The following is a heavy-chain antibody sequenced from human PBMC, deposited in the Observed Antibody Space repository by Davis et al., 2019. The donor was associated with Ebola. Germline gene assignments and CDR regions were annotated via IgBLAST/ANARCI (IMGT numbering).Heavy chain of an antibody. D-gene: IGHD3-10*01. CDR2: ISSDGTNK. CDR3: ARGGVVLRGVTEYYFDS. CDR1: GFTFSASE. J-gene: IGHJ4*02. V-gene: IGHV3-30*04. Sequence: GESLKISCAASGFTFSASEMHWVRQAPGKGLEWVAVISSDGTNKHYADSVKGRFTISRDNSKNTLFLQMESLRSEDTTIYYCARGGVVLRGVTEYYFDSWGQGTLVTVSS.